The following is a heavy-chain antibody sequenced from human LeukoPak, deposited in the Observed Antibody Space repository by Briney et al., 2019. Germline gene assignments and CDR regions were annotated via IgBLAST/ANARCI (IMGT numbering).Heavy chain of an antibody. CDR2: IYPGDSDT. V-gene: IGHV5-51*01. Sequence: GESLKISCKGSGYRFTSYWIGWVRQMPGKGLEWMGIIYPGDSDTRYSPSFEGQVTISADKSISTAYLQWSSLKASDTAIYYCARHETGPYFDYWGQGTLVTVSS. CDR3: ARHETGPYFDY. CDR1: GYRFTSYW. J-gene: IGHJ4*02. D-gene: IGHD1-1*01.